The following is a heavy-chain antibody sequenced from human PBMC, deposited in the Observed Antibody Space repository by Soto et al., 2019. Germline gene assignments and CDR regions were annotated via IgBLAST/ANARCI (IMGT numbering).Heavy chain of an antibody. V-gene: IGHV1-18*04. CDR2: ISARDT. D-gene: IGHD3-3*01. CDR1: CYIFASHG. CDR3: ARDTALPTSLRDDFFYFGMDV. Sequence: ASVKVSCQASCYIFASHGISWVRQAPGQGLEWMGWISARDTNYAQKFQDRVTMTTDTSTDTAYMELRSLRSDDTAVYFCARDTALPTSLRDDFFYFGMDVWGQGTKVTVS. J-gene: IGHJ6*02.